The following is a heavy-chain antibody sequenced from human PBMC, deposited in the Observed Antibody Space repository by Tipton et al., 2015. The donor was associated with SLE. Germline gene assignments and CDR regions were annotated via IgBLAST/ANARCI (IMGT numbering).Heavy chain of an antibody. CDR3: ATDRPPSYSSSWSYWYFDL. J-gene: IGHJ2*01. CDR2: IYTSGST. Sequence: LSLTCTVSGGSISSYYWSWIRQPAGKGLEWIGRIYTSGSTNYNPSLKSRVTISVDTSKNQFSLTLGSVTAADAAVYYCATDRPPSYSSSWSYWYFDLWGRGTLVTVSS. CDR1: GGSISSYY. D-gene: IGHD6-13*01. V-gene: IGHV4-4*07.